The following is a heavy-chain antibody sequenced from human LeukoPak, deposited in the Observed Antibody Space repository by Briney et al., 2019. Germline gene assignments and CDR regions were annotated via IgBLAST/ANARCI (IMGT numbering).Heavy chain of an antibody. Sequence: GGSLRLSCAASGFTFSSYGMSWVRQAPGKGLEWVSAISGSGGSTYYADSVKGRFTISRDNSKNTLYLQMNSLRAEDTAVYYCAKDDFWPYDTSSGGQGTLVTVSS. V-gene: IGHV3-23*01. CDR3: AKDDFWPYDTSS. D-gene: IGHD3/OR15-3a*01. CDR1: GFTFSSYG. J-gene: IGHJ4*02. CDR2: ISGSGGST.